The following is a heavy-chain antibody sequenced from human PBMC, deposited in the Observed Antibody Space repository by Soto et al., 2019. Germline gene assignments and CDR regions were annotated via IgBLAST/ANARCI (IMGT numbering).Heavy chain of an antibody. CDR1: GYTFSNFW. D-gene: IGHD6-13*01. V-gene: IGHV5-51*01. Sequence: GESLKISCQCSGYTFSNFWIGWVRQLPGQGLEWMGIIYSGDHETRYSPSFLGKVTISAETSINTAYLQWSSLEASDSAFYFCARRPRSSPYFDFWGQGALVTVSS. CDR2: IYSGDHET. J-gene: IGHJ4*02. CDR3: ARRPRSSPYFDF.